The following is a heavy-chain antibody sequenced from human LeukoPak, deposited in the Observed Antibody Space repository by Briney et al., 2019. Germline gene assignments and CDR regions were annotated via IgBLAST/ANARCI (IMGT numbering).Heavy chain of an antibody. V-gene: IGHV3-30*02. CDR1: GFTFSSYG. J-gene: IGHJ4*02. CDR2: IRYDGSDK. CDR3: AKIGAVAGHLDY. Sequence: GGSLRLSCAASGFTFSSYGMHWVRQAPGKGLEWVAFIRYDGSDKYYADSVKGRFTISRDNSKNTLYLQMNSLRGEDTAVYYCAKIGAVAGHLDYWGQGTLVTVSS. D-gene: IGHD6-19*01.